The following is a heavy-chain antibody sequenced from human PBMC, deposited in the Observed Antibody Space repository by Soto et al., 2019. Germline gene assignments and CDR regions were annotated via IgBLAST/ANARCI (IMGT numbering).Heavy chain of an antibody. CDR3: ARATDTAMVTDDY. CDR1: GYTFTGYY. J-gene: IGHJ4*02. V-gene: IGHV1-2*02. CDR2: INPNRGGT. Sequence: QVQLVQSGAEVKKPGASVKVSCKASGYTFTGYYIDWVRQASGQGLEWMGWINPNRGGTNYAQKFQGRVTMTRDTSISTAYMELSSLKSDDTAVYFCARATDTAMVTDDYWGQGTLVTVSS. D-gene: IGHD5-18*01.